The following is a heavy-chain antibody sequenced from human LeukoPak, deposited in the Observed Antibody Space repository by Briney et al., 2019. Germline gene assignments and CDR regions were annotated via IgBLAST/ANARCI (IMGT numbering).Heavy chain of an antibody. D-gene: IGHD4/OR15-4a*01. CDR3: ARHPNGAFEI. V-gene: IGHV3-7*04. CDR1: GFTFSSYW. Sequence: PGGSLRLSCAASGFTFSSYWMSWVRQAPGRGLEWVANIKQDGSEKYYVDSVKSRFTISRDNAKNSLYLQMNSLRAEDTAVYHCARHPNGAFEIWGQGTMVTVSS. J-gene: IGHJ3*02. CDR2: IKQDGSEK.